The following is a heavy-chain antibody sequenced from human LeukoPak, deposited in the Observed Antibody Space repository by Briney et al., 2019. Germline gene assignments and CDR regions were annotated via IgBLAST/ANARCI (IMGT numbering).Heavy chain of an antibody. CDR1: GFSFTNAW. CDR3: STFGVSITGTLDF. J-gene: IGHJ4*02. D-gene: IGHD1-7*01. CDR2: IKSISDGGTT. Sequence: GGSLRLSCAASGFSFTNAWMSWVRQAPGKGPEWVGRIKSISDGGTTAYAAPVLGRFTISRDDSKNTLYLEINSLKTEDAAIYFCSTFGVSITGTLDFWGQGTLVTVSS. V-gene: IGHV3-15*01.